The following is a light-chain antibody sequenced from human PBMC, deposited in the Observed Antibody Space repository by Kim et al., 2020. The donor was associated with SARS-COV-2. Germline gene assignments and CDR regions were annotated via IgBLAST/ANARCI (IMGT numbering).Light chain of an antibody. CDR1: QTIATS. CDR3: QQSYRIPYT. J-gene: IGKJ2*01. Sequence: AAAGDRVTITSRASQTIATSLTWYQQKPGKAPNLLIYDASTLQSAVPSRCSGSASWTEFTFTTSSLQPKDFATYYCQQSYRIPYTFGRGTKLEI. CDR2: DAS. V-gene: IGKV1-39*01.